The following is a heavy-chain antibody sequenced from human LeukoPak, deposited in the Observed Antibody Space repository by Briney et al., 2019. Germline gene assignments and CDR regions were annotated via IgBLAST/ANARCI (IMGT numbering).Heavy chain of an antibody. CDR1: GYTFTRYA. V-gene: IGHV7-4-1*02. CDR2: INTNTGNP. D-gene: IGHD6-13*01. CDR3: ARENIAAAGTRDAFDI. Sequence: GASVKVSCKASGYTFTRYAMNWVRQAPGQGLEWMGWINTNTGNPTYAQGFPGRFVFSLDTSVSTAYLQISSLKAEDTAVYYCARENIAAAGTRDAFDIWGQGTMVTVSS. J-gene: IGHJ3*02.